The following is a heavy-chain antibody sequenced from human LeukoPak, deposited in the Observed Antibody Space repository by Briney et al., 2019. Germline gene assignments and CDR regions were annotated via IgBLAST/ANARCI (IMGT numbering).Heavy chain of an antibody. Sequence: GGSLRLSCAASGFTFSNYNMNWVRQAPGKGLEWVSYISNSGATIYYADSVKGRFTISRDNAKSSLFLQMNSLRAEDTGVYYCARATFSSSGHSYWGQGTLVTVSS. CDR1: GFTFSNYN. J-gene: IGHJ4*02. V-gene: IGHV3-48*03. CDR3: ARATFSSSGHSY. CDR2: ISNSGATI. D-gene: IGHD6-13*01.